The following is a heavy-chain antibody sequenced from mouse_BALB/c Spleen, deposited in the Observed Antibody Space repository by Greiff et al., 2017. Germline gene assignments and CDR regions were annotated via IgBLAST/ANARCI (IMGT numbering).Heavy chain of an antibody. Sequence: EVQLVESGPELVKPGASVKIPCKASGYTFTDYNMDWVKQSHGKSLEWIGDINPNNGGTIYNQKFKGKATLTVDKSSSTAYMELRSLTSEDTAVYYCARYDYYYGSSPFAYWGQGTLVTVSA. CDR1: GYTFTDYN. CDR3: ARYDYYYGSSPFAY. V-gene: IGHV1-18*01. D-gene: IGHD1-1*01. J-gene: IGHJ3*01. CDR2: INPNNGGT.